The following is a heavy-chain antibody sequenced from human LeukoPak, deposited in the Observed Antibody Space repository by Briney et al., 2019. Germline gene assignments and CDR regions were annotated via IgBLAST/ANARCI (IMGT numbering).Heavy chain of an antibody. Sequence: GGSLRLSCAASGFTFSSYAMSWVRQAPGKGLEWVSAISGSGGSTYYADSVKGRFTISRDNSKNTLYLQMNSLRAEDTAVYYCAKKQGYCSSTSCRYYYCDYWGQGTLVTVSS. CDR1: GFTFSSYA. CDR2: ISGSGGST. D-gene: IGHD2-2*01. J-gene: IGHJ4*02. CDR3: AKKQGYCSSTSCRYYYCDY. V-gene: IGHV3-23*01.